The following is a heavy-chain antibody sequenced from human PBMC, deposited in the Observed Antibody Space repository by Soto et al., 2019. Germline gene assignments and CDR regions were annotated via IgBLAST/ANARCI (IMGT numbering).Heavy chain of an antibody. D-gene: IGHD2-2*02. CDR3: AKRAYCSSTSCYTTSYYYYGMDV. CDR2: ISGSGGST. Sequence: EVQLLESGGGLVQPGGSLRLSCAASGFTFSSYAMSWVRQAPGKGLEWVSAISGSGGSTYYADSMKGRFTISRDNSKNTLYLQMNSLRAEDTAVYYCAKRAYCSSTSCYTTSYYYYGMDVWGQGTTVTVSS. V-gene: IGHV3-23*01. J-gene: IGHJ6*02. CDR1: GFTFSSYA.